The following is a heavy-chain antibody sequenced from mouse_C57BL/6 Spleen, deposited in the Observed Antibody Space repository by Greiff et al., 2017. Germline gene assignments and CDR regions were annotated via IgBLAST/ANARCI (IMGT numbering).Heavy chain of an antibody. V-gene: IGHV1-22*01. J-gene: IGHJ3*01. D-gene: IGHD1-1*01. Sequence: EVQLQQSGPELVKPGASVKMSCKASGYTFTDYNMHWVKQSPGKSLEWIGYINPNTGGTSYNQKFKGKATLTVNKSSSTAYMELRSLTSEASAVXYCARETNYYGSSYGWFAYWGQGTLVTVSA. CDR3: ARETNYYGSSYGWFAY. CDR1: GYTFTDYN. CDR2: INPNTGGT.